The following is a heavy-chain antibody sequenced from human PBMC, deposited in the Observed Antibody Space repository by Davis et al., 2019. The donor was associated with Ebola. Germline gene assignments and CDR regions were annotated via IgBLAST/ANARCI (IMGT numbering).Heavy chain of an antibody. CDR2: INPNSGGT. Sequence: ASVKVSCKASGYTFTNYYMHWVRQAPGQGLEWMGWINPNSGGTNYAQKFQGWVTMTRDTSISTAYMELSRLKSDDTAVYYCAREGGAGEWLLPSLWYYYGMDVWGQGTTVTVSS. CDR3: AREGGAGEWLLPSLWYYYGMDV. V-gene: IGHV1-2*04. D-gene: IGHD3-22*01. J-gene: IGHJ6*02. CDR1: GYTFTNYY.